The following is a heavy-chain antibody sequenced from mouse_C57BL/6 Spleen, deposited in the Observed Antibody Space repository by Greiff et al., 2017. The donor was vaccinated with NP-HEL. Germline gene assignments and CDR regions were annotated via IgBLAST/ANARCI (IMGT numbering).Heavy chain of an antibody. CDR2: INPSNGGT. V-gene: IGHV1-53*01. J-gene: IGHJ3*01. CDR1: GYTFTSYW. D-gene: IGHD2-5*01. Sequence: QVQLQQPGTELVKPGASVKLSCKASGYTFTSYWMHWVKQRPGQGLEWIGNINPSNGGTNYNEKLKSKATLTVDKSSSTAYMQLSSLTSEDSAVYYCARESSNGGWFAYWGQGTLVTVSA. CDR3: ARESSNGGWFAY.